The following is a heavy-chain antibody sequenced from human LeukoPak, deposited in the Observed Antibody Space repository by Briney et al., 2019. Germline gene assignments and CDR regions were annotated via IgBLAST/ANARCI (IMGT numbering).Heavy chain of an antibody. CDR3: ARAPRRVLLWFGELDYRYWFDP. V-gene: IGHV4-61*02. D-gene: IGHD3-10*01. J-gene: IGHJ5*02. CDR2: IYTSGST. CDR1: GGSISSGSYY. Sequence: PSQTLSLTCTVSGGSISSGSYYWSWIRQRAGKGLEWIGRIYTSGSTNYNPSLKSRVTISVDTSKNQFSLKLSSVTAADTAVYYCARAPRRVLLWFGELDYRYWFDPWGQGTLVTVSS.